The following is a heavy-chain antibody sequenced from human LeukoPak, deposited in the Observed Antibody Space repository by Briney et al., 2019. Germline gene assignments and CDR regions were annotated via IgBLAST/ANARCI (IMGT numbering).Heavy chain of an antibody. CDR1: GGSTSSYY. Sequence: ETLSLTPMVSGGSTSSYYWSWSRQPPGEGLEWVGYIYYSGSTNYNPSLKSRVTISVDTSKNQFSLQMSSVTAADTAVYYCARVDSSGWLYFDYWGQGNLVTVSS. CDR2: IYYSGST. J-gene: IGHJ4*02. D-gene: IGHD6-19*01. CDR3: ARVDSSGWLYFDY. V-gene: IGHV4-59*01.